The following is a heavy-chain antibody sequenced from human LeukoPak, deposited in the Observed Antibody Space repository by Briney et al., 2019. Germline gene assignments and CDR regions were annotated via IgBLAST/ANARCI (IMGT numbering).Heavy chain of an antibody. CDR2: ISGSGGST. D-gene: IGHD1-26*01. V-gene: IGHV3-23*01. CDR3: AKGEKYYYYMDV. Sequence: PGGSLRLSCAASGFTFSTYAMSWVRQAPGKGLEWVSAISGSGGSTYYADSVKGRFTISRDNSKNTLYLQMNSLRAEDTAVYYCAKGEKYYYYMDVWGKGTTVTVSS. CDR1: GFTFSTYA. J-gene: IGHJ6*03.